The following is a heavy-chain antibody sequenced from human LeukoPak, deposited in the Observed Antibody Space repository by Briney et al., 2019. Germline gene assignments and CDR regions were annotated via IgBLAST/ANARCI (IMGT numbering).Heavy chain of an antibody. D-gene: IGHD4-23*01. J-gene: IGHJ4*02. CDR1: GDTFSSYD. CDR3: ARGWLAETIMVTPYNY. CDR2: ITPILGTP. V-gene: IGHV1-69*13. Sequence: SVKVSCKASGDTFSSYDISWVRQAPGQGLEWIGGITPILGTPNYAQKFQGRVTITADESTRTAYMELRSLRSEDTAVYYCARGWLAETIMVTPYNYWGQGTLVTVSS.